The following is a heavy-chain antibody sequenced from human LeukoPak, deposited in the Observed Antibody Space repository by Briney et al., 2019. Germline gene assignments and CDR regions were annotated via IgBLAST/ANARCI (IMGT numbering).Heavy chain of an antibody. Sequence: WETLSLTCTVSGGSISSSSYYWGWIRQPPGKGLEWIGSGYYTGSTYYNPSLKSRVTISVDTSNNQFSLKLSSVTAADTAMYYCARHKDDYDDYVWNYWGQGTLVTVSS. J-gene: IGHJ4*02. D-gene: IGHD4-17*01. CDR3: ARHKDDYDDYVWNY. CDR1: GGSISSSSYY. V-gene: IGHV4-39*01. CDR2: GYYTGST.